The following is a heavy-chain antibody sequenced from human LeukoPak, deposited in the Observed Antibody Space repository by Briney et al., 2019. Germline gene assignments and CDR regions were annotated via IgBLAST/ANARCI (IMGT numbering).Heavy chain of an antibody. CDR2: ISGSSGNT. Sequence: GGTLRLSCAASGFTFSNYAMNWVRQAPGKGLEWVSAISGSSGNTYYADSVKGRFTISRDNSKNTLYLQMNSLRAEDTAVYYCAKMELLWFGDLDYWGQGTLVTVSS. J-gene: IGHJ4*02. CDR1: GFTFSNYA. CDR3: AKMELLWFGDLDY. D-gene: IGHD3-10*01. V-gene: IGHV3-23*01.